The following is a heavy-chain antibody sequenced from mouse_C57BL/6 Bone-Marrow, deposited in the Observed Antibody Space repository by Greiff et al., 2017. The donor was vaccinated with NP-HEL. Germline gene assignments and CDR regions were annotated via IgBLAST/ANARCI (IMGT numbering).Heavy chain of an antibody. V-gene: IGHV1-62-2*01. CDR3: ARHEVGGGYYIYWYFDV. J-gene: IGHJ1*03. D-gene: IGHD2-3*01. CDR2: FYPGSGSI. Sequence: QVQLQQSGAELVKPGASVKLSCKASGYTFTEYTIHWVKQRSGQGLEWIGWFYPGSGSIKYNEKFKDKATLTADKSSSTVYMELSRLTSEDSAVYFRARHEVGGGYYIYWYFDVWGTGTTVTVSS. CDR1: GYTFTEYT.